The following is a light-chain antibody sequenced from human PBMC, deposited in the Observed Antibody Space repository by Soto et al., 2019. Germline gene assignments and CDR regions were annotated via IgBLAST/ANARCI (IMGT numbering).Light chain of an antibody. CDR3: QQYVDLPRT. CDR1: QSVRKNS. V-gene: IGKV3-20*01. Sequence: ENVLTQSPGTLSLSPGERATLSCRASQSVRKNSLAWFQQKPGQAPRLVIYGASNRATGIPDRFSGSGSGTDFTLTISRLEPEDFAVYYCQQYVDLPRTFDQGTKVEVK. CDR2: GAS. J-gene: IGKJ1*01.